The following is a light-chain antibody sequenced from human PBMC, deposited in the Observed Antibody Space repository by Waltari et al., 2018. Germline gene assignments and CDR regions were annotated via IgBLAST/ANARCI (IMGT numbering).Light chain of an antibody. CDR3: QTGGHGTWV. CDR1: SGHSSNI. Sequence: QLVLTQSPSASASLGASVKPTCTLSSGHSSNIIAWVQRQPENGPRCLMTVNSDGSHTKGDGIPDRFSGSSSGAERYLTISSLQSEDEADYYCQTGGHGTWVFGGGTRLTVL. V-gene: IGLV4-69*01. CDR2: VNSDGSH. J-gene: IGLJ3*02.